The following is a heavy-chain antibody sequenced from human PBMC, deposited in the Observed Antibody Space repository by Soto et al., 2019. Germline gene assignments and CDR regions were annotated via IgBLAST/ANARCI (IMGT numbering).Heavy chain of an antibody. CDR2: IYHSGST. CDR3: ATRPRAAAGTNYYYYGMDV. V-gene: IGHV4-4*02. Sequence: QVQLQESGPGLVKPSGTLSLTCAVSGGSISSSNWWSWVRQPPGKGLEWIGEIYHSGSTHYHPSRKSRVTISLDKSKNQFSLKLSSVTAADTSVYYCATRPRAAAGTNYYYYGMDVWGQGTTVAVSS. D-gene: IGHD6-13*01. CDR1: GGSISSSNW. J-gene: IGHJ6*02.